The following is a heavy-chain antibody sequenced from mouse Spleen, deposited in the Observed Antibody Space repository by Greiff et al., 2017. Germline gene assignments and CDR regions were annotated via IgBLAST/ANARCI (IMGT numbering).Heavy chain of an antibody. CDR2: ISSGSSTI. J-gene: IGHJ2*01. V-gene: IGHV5-17*02. D-gene: IGHD4-1*01. CDR1: GFTFSSFG. CDR3: ARSLTVYYFDY. Sequence: EVKLVESGGGLVQPGGSRKLSCAASGFTFSSFGMHWVRQAPEKGLEWVAYISSGSSTIYYADTVKGRFAISRDNPKNTLFLQMTSLRSEDTAMYYCARSLTVYYFDYWGQGTTLTVSS.